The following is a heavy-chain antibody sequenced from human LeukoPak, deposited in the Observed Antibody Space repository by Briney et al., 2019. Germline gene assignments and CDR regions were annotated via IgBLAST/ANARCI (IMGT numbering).Heavy chain of an antibody. CDR1: GFTFSSYA. CDR3: AKDSNIVVVVAAGVDV. CDR2: ISGSGGST. J-gene: IGHJ6*01. V-gene: IGHV3-23*01. Sequence: PGGSLRLSCAASGFTFSSYAMSWVRQAPGKGLEWVSAISGSGGSTYYADSVRRRFTISRDNSKNTLYLQMNSLRGEDTGVYYCAKDSNIVVVVAAGVDVWGQGTTVTVSS. D-gene: IGHD2-15*01.